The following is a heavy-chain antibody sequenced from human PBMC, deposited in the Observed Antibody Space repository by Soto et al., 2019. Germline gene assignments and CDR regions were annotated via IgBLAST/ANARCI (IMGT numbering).Heavy chain of an antibody. Sequence: SSKVSCNSSGGTFNSYDMICVRPAPGQGLEWMGGIIPIFGTANYAQKFQGRVTITADESTSTAYMELSSLRSEDTAVYYCARSVYYDSRGREPFGYWGQATRVNVSA. CDR2: IIPIFGTA. V-gene: IGHV1-69*13. CDR3: ARSVYYDSRGREPFGY. D-gene: IGHD3-22*01. CDR1: GGTFNSYD. J-gene: IGHJ4*02.